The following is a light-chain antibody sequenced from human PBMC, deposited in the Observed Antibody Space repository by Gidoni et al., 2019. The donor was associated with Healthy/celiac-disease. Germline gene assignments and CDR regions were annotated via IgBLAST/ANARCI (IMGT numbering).Light chain of an antibody. CDR2: SNN. CDR1: SSNIGSNY. V-gene: IGLV1-47*02. Sequence: QSVLTQPPSASGTPGTRVTISCSGSSSNIGSNYVYWYQQLPGTAPKLRIYSNNQRPSGVPDRFSGSKSGTSASLAISGLRSEDEADYYCAAWDDSLSGYVFGTGTKVTVL. J-gene: IGLJ1*01. CDR3: AAWDDSLSGYV.